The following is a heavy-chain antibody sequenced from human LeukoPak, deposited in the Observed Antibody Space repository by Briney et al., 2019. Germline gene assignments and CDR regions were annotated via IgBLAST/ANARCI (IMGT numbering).Heavy chain of an antibody. CDR3: AREGSRRAFDI. CDR1: GGTFSSYA. V-gene: IGHV1-69*04. J-gene: IGHJ3*02. CDR2: IIPILGIA. Sequence: GASVKVSCKASGGTFSSYAISWVRQAPGQGLEWMGRIIPILGIANYAQKFQGRVTITADKSTSTAYMELGSLRSEDTAVYYCAREGSRRAFDIWGQGTMVTVSS.